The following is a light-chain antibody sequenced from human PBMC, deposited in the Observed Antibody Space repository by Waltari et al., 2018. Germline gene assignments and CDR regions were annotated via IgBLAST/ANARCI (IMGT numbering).Light chain of an antibody. CDR3: QQYNNYPWT. CDR2: KAS. V-gene: IGKV1-5*03. Sequence: DIQMTQSPSTPSASVGDRVTTTCRASQSFSTWLAWYQQKPGKPPRLLIYKASTLDSGVPSRFSGSGSGSEFTLTITSLQPDDFATYFCQQYNNYPWTFGQGTKVEIK. CDR1: QSFSTW. J-gene: IGKJ1*01.